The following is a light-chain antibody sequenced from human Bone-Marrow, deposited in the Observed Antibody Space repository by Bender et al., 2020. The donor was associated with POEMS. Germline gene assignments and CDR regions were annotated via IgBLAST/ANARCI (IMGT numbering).Light chain of an antibody. Sequence: KFMLIQPHSVSGSPGATITISCTRSSGSIANNFVHWYQQRPGGHPTTVIYEDNQRLSGVPDRFSGSIDPSSNSASLTISGLKTEDEADYYCQSHNNENHDVIFGGGTKLTVL. J-gene: IGLJ2*01. CDR3: QSHNNENHDVI. CDR2: EDN. CDR1: SGSIANNF. V-gene: IGLV6-57*01.